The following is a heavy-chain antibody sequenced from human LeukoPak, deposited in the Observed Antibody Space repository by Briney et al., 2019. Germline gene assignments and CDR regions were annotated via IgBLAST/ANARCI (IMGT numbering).Heavy chain of an antibody. CDR1: GGSISSSSHY. V-gene: IGHV4-39*01. J-gene: IGHJ4*02. D-gene: IGHD6-19*01. CDR3: ARHQWLGPFAY. Sequence: SETLSLTCTVFGGSISSSSHYWGWIRQPPGEGLEWIGSIYFSGSTYYSPSLKSRVTISVDPSTNQFSLKLSSVTAADTAVYYCARHQWLGPFAYWGQGTLVTVSS. CDR2: IYFSGST.